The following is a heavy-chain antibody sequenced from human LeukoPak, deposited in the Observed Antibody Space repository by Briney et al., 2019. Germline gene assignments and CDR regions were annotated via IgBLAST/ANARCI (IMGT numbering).Heavy chain of an antibody. D-gene: IGHD3-10*02. V-gene: IGHV3-21*01. J-gene: IGHJ6*04. CDR3: AELGITMIGGV. CDR1: GFTFSSYG. Sequence: PGGSLRLSCAASGFTFSSYGMHWVRQAPGKGLEWVSSISIRSTYKYYAESVKGRFTVSRDDVKNSLYLQMNSLRAEDTAVYYCAELGITMIGGVWGKGTTVTISS. CDR2: ISIRSTYK.